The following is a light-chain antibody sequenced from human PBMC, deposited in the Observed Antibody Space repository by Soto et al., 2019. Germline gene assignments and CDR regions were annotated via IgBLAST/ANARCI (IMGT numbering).Light chain of an antibody. CDR3: QQYGRSLLT. CDR2: GAS. Sequence: EIVLMQSPGPLSLSPGERASLSCRASQSVSSEQLAWYQQKPGQAPRLLIFGASGRATGIPERFSGSGSGADFSLTISRLVPEDSAVYSCQQYGRSLLTLAGGNQV. V-gene: IGKV3-20*01. J-gene: IGKJ4*01. CDR1: QSVSSEQ.